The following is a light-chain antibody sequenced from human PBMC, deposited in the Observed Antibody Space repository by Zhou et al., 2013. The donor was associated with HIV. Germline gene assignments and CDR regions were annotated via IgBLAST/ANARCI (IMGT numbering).Light chain of an antibody. Sequence: EIVLTQSPGTLSLSPGQRATLSCRASQSVISRYLAWYQQKPGQAPRLLIYEASNRATDIPARFSGSGSGADFALTISTLEPEDFAVYYCQQRGNWPLVTFGQGTRLEIK. CDR3: QQRGNWPLVT. J-gene: IGKJ5*01. CDR1: QSVISRY. V-gene: IGKV3-11*01. CDR2: EAS.